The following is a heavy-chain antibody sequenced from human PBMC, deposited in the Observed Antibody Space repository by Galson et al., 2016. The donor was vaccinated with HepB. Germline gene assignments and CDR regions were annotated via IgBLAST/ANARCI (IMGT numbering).Heavy chain of an antibody. CDR2: IIPMSGRT. J-gene: IGHJ3*02. CDR3: ARVGLSVAFTLAI. Sequence: SVKVSCKASGGTFSSSTFNWVRQAPGQGLEWMGEIIPMSGRTNYAQNFQGRLTITADKSTSTAYMELSSLRSDDTAVYYCARVGLSVAFTLAIWGQGTLVTVSS. CDR1: GGTFSSST. V-gene: IGHV1-69*06. D-gene: IGHD6-19*01.